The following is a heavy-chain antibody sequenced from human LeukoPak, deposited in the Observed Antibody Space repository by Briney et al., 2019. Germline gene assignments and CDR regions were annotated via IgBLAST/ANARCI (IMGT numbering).Heavy chain of an antibody. CDR1: GGSISPYY. CDR2: IYYSGST. D-gene: IGHD1-26*01. CDR3: ARDDSDDAFDI. J-gene: IGHJ3*02. Sequence: SDTLSLTCSVSGGSISPYYWGWIRQPPGKGLEWIGSIYYSGSTYYNPSLKSRVTISVDTSKNQFSLKLSSVTAADTAVYYCARDDSDDAFDIWGQGTMVTVSS. V-gene: IGHV4-39*01.